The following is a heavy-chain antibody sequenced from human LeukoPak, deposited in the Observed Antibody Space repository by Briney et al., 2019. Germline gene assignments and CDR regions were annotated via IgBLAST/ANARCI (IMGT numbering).Heavy chain of an antibody. V-gene: IGHV3-30*02. CDR2: IRYDGRNK. Sequence: GGSLRLSCAASGLTFSNYGMHWVRRAPGKGLEWVTYIRYDGRNKFYADFVKGRFTISRDNSKSTLFLQMSSLRTEDTAIYYCAKGGSNNWSFDYWGQGTLVTVSS. J-gene: IGHJ4*02. CDR1: GLTFSNYG. D-gene: IGHD1-1*01. CDR3: AKGGSNNWSFDY.